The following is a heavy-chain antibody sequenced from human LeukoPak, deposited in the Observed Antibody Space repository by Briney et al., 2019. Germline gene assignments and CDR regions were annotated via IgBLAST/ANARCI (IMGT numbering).Heavy chain of an antibody. D-gene: IGHD4-17*01. CDR2: INGYGTTT. J-gene: IGHJ4*02. CDR1: GFTFETYW. Sequence: GGSLRLSCAASGFTFETYWMHWVRQAPGKGLVWVSCINGYGTTTNYADSVKGRFTISRDNAKNTLYLQMNSLRVEDTAVYYCARDEPRVTTGPPVGSWGQGTLVTVSS. V-gene: IGHV3-74*01. CDR3: ARDEPRVTTGPPVGS.